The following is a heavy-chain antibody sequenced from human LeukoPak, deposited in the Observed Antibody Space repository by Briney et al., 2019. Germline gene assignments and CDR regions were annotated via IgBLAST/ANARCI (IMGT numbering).Heavy chain of an antibody. D-gene: IGHD3-10*01. V-gene: IGHV3-33*06. CDR2: IWFDGSDE. CDR1: GFTFNRYG. J-gene: IGHJ4*02. CDR3: AKDRAYGSGNSKPPFDY. Sequence: GGSLRLSCTASGFTFNRYGMHWVRQAPGKGLEWVAVIWFDGSDEYYADSVKGRFTISRDNSENTLYLQLNSLRAEDTAVYYCAKDRAYGSGNSKPPFDYWGQGTLVTVSS.